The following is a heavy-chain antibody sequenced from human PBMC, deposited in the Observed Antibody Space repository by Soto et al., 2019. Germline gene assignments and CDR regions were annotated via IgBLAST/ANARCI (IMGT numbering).Heavy chain of an antibody. CDR1: GFTFSSYS. V-gene: IGHV3-21*01. J-gene: IGHJ6*02. D-gene: IGHD3-22*01. CDR2: ISSSSSYI. CDR3: ARELSYYDSSGYYYVGSPMDV. Sequence: PGGSLRLSCAASGFTFSSYSMNWVRQAPGKGLEWVSSISSSSSYIYYADSVKGRFTISRDNAKNSLYLQMNSLRAEDTAVYYCARELSYYDSSGYYYVGSPMDVWGQGTTVTVSS.